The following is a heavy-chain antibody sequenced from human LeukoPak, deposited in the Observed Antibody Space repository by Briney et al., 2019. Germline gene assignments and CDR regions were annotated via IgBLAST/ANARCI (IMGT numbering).Heavy chain of an antibody. CDR2: INPNSGGT. Sequence: GASVKVSCKASGYTFTGYYMHWVRQAPGQGLEWMGWINPNSGGTNYAQKFQGRGTMTRDTSISTAYMELSRLRSDDTAVYYCARVRGDYGEDSYYYYMDVWGKGTTVTISS. J-gene: IGHJ6*03. D-gene: IGHD4-17*01. V-gene: IGHV1-2*02. CDR3: ARVRGDYGEDSYYYYMDV. CDR1: GYTFTGYY.